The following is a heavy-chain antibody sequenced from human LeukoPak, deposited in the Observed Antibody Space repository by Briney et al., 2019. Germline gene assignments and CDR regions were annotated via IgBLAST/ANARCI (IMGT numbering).Heavy chain of an antibody. CDR2: IIPIFGTP. CDR3: ARVVGAGAFDI. V-gene: IGHV1-69*05. CDR1: GGTFPNYA. Sequence: SVKVSCKASGGTFPNYAITWVRQAPGQGLEWMGGIIPIFGTPNYAQKFQGRVTMTRDMSTSTVYMELSSLRSEDTAVYYCARVVGAGAFDIWGQGTMVTVSS. D-gene: IGHD1-26*01. J-gene: IGHJ3*02.